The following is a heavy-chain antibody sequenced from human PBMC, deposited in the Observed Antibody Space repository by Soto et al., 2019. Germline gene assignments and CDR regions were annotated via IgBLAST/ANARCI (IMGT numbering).Heavy chain of an antibody. CDR2: ISSSSDYI. Sequence: EVQLVESGGGPVKPGGSLRLSCAASGFTFSSYSMTWVRQTPGKGLEWVSSISSSSDYIYYADSVKGRFTISRDNAENSLYLQMNSLRAEDTAVYYCARVGWNYAFLSFDYWGQGTLVTVSS. CDR1: GFTFSSYS. D-gene: IGHD1-7*01. V-gene: IGHV3-21*01. J-gene: IGHJ4*02. CDR3: ARVGWNYAFLSFDY.